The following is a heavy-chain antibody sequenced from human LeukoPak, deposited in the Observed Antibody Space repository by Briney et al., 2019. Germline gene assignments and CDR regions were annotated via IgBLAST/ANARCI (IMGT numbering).Heavy chain of an antibody. CDR1: GYTFTSYG. D-gene: IGHD6-19*01. CDR2: INPNSGGT. Sequence: ASVKVSCKASGYTFTSYGISWVRQAPGQGLEWMGWINPNSGGTNYAQKFQGRVTMTRDTSISTAYMELSRLRSDDTAVYYCARDRYSSGWYSDYWGQGTLVTVSS. CDR3: ARDRYSSGWYSDY. J-gene: IGHJ4*02. V-gene: IGHV1-2*02.